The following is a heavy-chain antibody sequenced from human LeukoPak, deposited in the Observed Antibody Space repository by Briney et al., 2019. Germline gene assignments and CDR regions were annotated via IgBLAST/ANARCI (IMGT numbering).Heavy chain of an antibody. CDR2: ISGSSSTI. J-gene: IGHJ5*02. D-gene: IGHD5-12*01. V-gene: IGHV3-48*04. CDR3: ARDPSGMVATPIS. CDR1: GFTFSSYS. Sequence: GGSLRLSCAASGFTFSSYSMNWVRQAPGKGLEWVSYISGSSSTIYYADSVKGRFTISRDNAKNSLYLQMNSLRAEDTAVYYCARDPSGMVATPISWGQGTLVTVSS.